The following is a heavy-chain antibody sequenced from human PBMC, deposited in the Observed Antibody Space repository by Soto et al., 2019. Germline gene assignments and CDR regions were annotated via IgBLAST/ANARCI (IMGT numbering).Heavy chain of an antibody. V-gene: IGHV1-69*12. Sequence: QVQLVQSGAEVKKPGSSVKVSCKASGGTFSSYAINWVRQAPGQGLEWMGGIIPIFATADYAQKFQGRVTITADESASPASMELGSLSSDDTGVYYCARCLLAVSYYFGMDVWGQGTTVTVPS. CDR3: ARCLLAVSYYFGMDV. CDR2: IIPIFATA. D-gene: IGHD2-21*01. J-gene: IGHJ6*02. CDR1: GGTFSSYA.